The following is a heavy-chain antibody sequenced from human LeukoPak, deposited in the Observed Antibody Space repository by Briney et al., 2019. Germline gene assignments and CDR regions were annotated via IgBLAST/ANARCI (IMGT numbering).Heavy chain of an antibody. CDR3: ATEKPKHHYGGNSEDY. V-gene: IGHV3-48*04. CDR1: GFTFSTYS. CDR2: ISSSSSTI. D-gene: IGHD4-23*01. J-gene: IGHJ4*02. Sequence: GGSLRLSCAASGFTFSTYSMTWVRQAPGKGLEWVSYISSSSSTIYYADSVKGRFTISRDNAKNSLYLQMNSLRAEDTAVYYCATEKPKHHYGGNSEDYWGQGTLVTVSS.